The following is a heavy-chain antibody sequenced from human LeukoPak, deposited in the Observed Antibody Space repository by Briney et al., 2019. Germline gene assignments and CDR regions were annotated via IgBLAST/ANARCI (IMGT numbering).Heavy chain of an antibody. CDR3: ARHVGGYCSSTSCYYYYYYYMDV. D-gene: IGHD2-2*01. Sequence: SETLSLTCTVSGGSIIGLYWSWIRQPPGKGLEWIGFIYYSGTTYYNPSLKSRVTIVIDTSSNQFSLRVRSVTAADTAVYYCARHVGGYCSSTSCYYYYYYYMDVWGKGTTVTVSS. CDR2: IYYSGTT. CDR1: GGSIIGLY. J-gene: IGHJ6*03. V-gene: IGHV4-59*08.